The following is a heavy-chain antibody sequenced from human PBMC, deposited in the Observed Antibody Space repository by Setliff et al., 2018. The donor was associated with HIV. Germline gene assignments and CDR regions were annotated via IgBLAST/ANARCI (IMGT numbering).Heavy chain of an antibody. CDR1: GFSFRNYA. D-gene: IGHD3-3*01. V-gene: IGHV3-30*04. Sequence: LRLSCAASGFSFRNYAMHWVRQAPGKGLEWVAVISYDGRDKFYADSVKGRFTISRDNAKNSLYLQMTSLRAEDTAVYYCARGYDFWSGGDPLGDAFDVWGQGTMVTVSS. J-gene: IGHJ3*01. CDR2: ISYDGRDK. CDR3: ARGYDFWSGGDPLGDAFDV.